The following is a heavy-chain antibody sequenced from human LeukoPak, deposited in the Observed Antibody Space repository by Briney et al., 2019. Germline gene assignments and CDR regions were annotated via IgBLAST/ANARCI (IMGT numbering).Heavy chain of an antibody. D-gene: IGHD3-22*01. CDR2: ISYDGSNK. V-gene: IGHV3-30*18. Sequence: GRSLRLSCAASGFTFSSYGMHWVRQSPGKGLEWVAVISYDGSNKYYADSVKGRFTISRDNSKNTLYLQMNSLRAEDTAVYYCAKSGYYDSSGSYFDYWGQGTLVTVSS. J-gene: IGHJ4*02. CDR3: AKSGYYDSSGSYFDY. CDR1: GFTFSSYG.